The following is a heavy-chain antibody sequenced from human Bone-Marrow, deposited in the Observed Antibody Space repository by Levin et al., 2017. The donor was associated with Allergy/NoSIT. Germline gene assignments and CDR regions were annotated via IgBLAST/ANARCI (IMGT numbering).Heavy chain of an antibody. CDR3: ARRAADCSGSTCYSGGMDV. D-gene: IGHD2-15*01. Sequence: PGGSLRLSCKGVGYRFTSNWIDWVRQMPGKGLEWMGVIYPGDSETRYSPSFQGQVSISVDKSISTAYLQWSSLRASDTATYYCARRAADCSGSTCYSGGMDVWGQGTTVTVS. CDR2: IYPGDSET. CDR1: GYRFTSNW. J-gene: IGHJ6*02. V-gene: IGHV5-51*01.